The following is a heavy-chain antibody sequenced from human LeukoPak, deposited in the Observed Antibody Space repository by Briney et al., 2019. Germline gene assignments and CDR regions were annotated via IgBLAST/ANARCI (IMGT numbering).Heavy chain of an antibody. D-gene: IGHD6-19*01. V-gene: IGHV4-34*01. CDR3: ARSRGWSPIDY. J-gene: IGHJ4*02. CDR2: INHSGST. Sequence: SETLSLTCAVYGGSFSGYYCSWIRQPPGKGLEWIGEINHSGSTNYNPSLKSRVTISVDTSKNQFSLKLSSVTAADTAVYYCARSRGWSPIDYWGQGNLVTVSS. CDR1: GGSFSGYY.